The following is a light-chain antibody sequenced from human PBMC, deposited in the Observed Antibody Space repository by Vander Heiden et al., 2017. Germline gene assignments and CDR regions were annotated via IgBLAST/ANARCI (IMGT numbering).Light chain of an antibody. CDR1: SSDVGANKF. V-gene: IGLV2-11*01. Sequence: QSALTQPPSVSGSPGHSVTISCTGTSSDVGANKFVSWYQQHPGIAPNLIIFNVNERPSGVPDRFSGSTSGNTASLTISGLQTEDEADFFCCSYAGNFNFVFGSGTAVTVL. CDR3: CSYAGNFNFV. CDR2: NVN. J-gene: IGLJ1*01.